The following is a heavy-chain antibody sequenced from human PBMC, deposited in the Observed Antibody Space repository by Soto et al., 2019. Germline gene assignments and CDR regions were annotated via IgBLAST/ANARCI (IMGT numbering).Heavy chain of an antibody. V-gene: IGHV3-33*01. J-gene: IGHJ6*02. D-gene: IGHD3-10*01. CDR2: IWYDGSNK. Sequence: GGSLRLSCAASGFTFSSYGMHWVRQAPGKGLEWVAVIWYDGSNKYYADTVKGRFTISRDNSKNTLYLQMNSLRAEDTAVYYCARDEGLGVNYYYYGMDVWGQGTTVTVSS. CDR1: GFTFSSYG. CDR3: ARDEGLGVNYYYYGMDV.